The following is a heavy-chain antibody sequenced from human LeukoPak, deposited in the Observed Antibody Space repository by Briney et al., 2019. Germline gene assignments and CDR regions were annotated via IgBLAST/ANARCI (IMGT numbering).Heavy chain of an antibody. CDR2: IWYDGSNK. D-gene: IGHD3-16*01. CDR1: GFIFSGSS. V-gene: IGHV3-33*01. CDR3: AREGASAYPDY. Sequence: PGGSLRLSCAASGFIFSGSSMHWVRQAPGKGLEWVAVIWYDGSNKYYADSMKGRFTISRDNSKNTVYLQMNSLRAEGTAVYYCAREGASAYPDYWGQGTLVTVSS. J-gene: IGHJ4*02.